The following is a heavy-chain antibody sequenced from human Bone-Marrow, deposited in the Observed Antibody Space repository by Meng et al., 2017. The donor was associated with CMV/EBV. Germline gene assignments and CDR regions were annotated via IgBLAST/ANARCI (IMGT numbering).Heavy chain of an antibody. J-gene: IGHJ6*02. Sequence: GGSLRLSCAASGFTFDDYGMSWVRQAPGKGLEWVSGINWNGGSTGYADSVKGRFTISRDNAKNSLYLQMNSLRAEDTAVYYCARGFRRSKYSSSAEYYYYYGMDVWGQGTTVTVSS. CDR3: ARGFRRSKYSSSAEYYYYYGMDV. CDR2: INWNGGST. V-gene: IGHV3-20*04. CDR1: GFTFDDYG. D-gene: IGHD6-6*01.